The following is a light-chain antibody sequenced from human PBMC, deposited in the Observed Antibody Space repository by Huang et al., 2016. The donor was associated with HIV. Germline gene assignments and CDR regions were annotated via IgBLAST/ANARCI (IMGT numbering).Light chain of an antibody. CDR3: QQTYTGVT. V-gene: IGKV1-39*01. CDR2: AAS. Sequence: DIQMTQSPSSLSASVGDRVTITCRASQSIKTYLNWFQQKPGKAPKVLISAASTLQRGVPSRFSGGGSGTHFTLTITSLQPEDFATYYCQQTYTGVTFGQGTKVEIK. CDR1: QSIKTY. J-gene: IGKJ1*01.